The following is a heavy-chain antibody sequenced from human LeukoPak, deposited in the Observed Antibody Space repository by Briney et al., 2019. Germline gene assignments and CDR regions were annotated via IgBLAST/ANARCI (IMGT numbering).Heavy chain of an antibody. D-gene: IGHD2-15*01. Sequence: SETLSLTCSVSGGSLNSYYWSWIRQPPGKGLEWIGYIYYNGTTNYNPALKSRVTISVDTSKNQFSLKLSSVTAADTAVYYCARMSAYCSDGRCNGMDVWGQGTTVTVSS. CDR3: ARMSAYCSDGRCNGMDV. V-gene: IGHV4-59*01. CDR2: IYYNGTT. J-gene: IGHJ6*02. CDR1: GGSLNSYY.